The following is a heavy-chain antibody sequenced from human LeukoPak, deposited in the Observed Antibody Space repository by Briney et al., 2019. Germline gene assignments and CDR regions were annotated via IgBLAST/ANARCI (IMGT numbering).Heavy chain of an antibody. J-gene: IGHJ6*02. Sequence: PSETLSLTCSVSGGSISRSDYYWSWIRQPPGKGLEWIGYIYYTGTTKYNPSLKSRATISLDTSKNQFSLKLTSVTAADTSFFFWATGYDIDVWGQGTTVTVSS. CDR1: GGSISRSDYY. V-gene: IGHV4-61*08. CDR2: IYYTGTT. CDR3: ATGYDIDV.